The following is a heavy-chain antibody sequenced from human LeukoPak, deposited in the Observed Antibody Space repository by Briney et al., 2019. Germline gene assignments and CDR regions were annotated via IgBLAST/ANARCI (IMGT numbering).Heavy chain of an antibody. CDR2: IYYSGTT. J-gene: IGHJ4*02. Sequence: SETLSLTCTVSGGSIISGSKYWGWIRQAPGTGLEWIGSIYYSGTTYYNPSLQSRVTMSVDKSKNQFSLNFKSMTAADTAVYYCARLSHGLDSWGQGTLVTVSS. CDR1: GGSIISGSKY. V-gene: IGHV4-39*07. CDR3: ARLSHGLDS. D-gene: IGHD5/OR15-5a*01.